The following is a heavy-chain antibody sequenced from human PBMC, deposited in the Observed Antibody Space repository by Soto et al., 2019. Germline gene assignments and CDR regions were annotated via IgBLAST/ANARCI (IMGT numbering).Heavy chain of an antibody. J-gene: IGHJ4*02. CDR1: GLTFSSYW. Sequence: EVQLVESGGGLVQPGGSLRLSCAASGLTFSSYWMHWVRQAPGKGLVWVSRISTDGSVTTYADSVKGRFTISRDNAKNPLYLQMNSLRTEDTAVYNFAKAPYSSGWGGFDYWGQGTLVTVSS. V-gene: IGHV3-74*01. CDR3: AKAPYSSGWGGFDY. CDR2: ISTDGSVT. D-gene: IGHD6-19*01.